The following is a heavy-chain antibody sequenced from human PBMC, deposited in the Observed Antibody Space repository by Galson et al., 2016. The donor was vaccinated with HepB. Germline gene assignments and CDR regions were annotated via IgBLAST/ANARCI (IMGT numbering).Heavy chain of an antibody. V-gene: IGHV3-21*04. D-gene: IGHD3-10*01. CDR2: ISTSSGYI. CDR1: RFTFSSYS. CDR3: AKERGSRLTMVRGVLDPFDI. Sequence: SLRLSCAASRFTFSSYSMNWVRQAPGMGLEWVSSISTSSGYIYVTDSVKGRFTISRDNAKNSLYLQMSSLRAEDTAVYYCAKERGSRLTMVRGVLDPFDIWGQGTLVTVSP. J-gene: IGHJ3*02.